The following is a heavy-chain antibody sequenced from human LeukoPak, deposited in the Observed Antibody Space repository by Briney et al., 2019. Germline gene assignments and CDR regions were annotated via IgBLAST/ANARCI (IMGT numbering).Heavy chain of an antibody. CDR1: GFTVSDNY. CDR2: IGSSGSPT. Sequence: GGSLRLSCVGSGFTVSDNYMNWVRQAPGKGLEWISYIGSSGSPTHYADSVGGRFTISRDNAKNSLYLQMNSLRDEDTAVYFCARRPYSDTSGRLSDVWGQGTTVTVSS. CDR3: ARRPYSDTSGRLSDV. J-gene: IGHJ6*02. D-gene: IGHD3-22*01. V-gene: IGHV3-48*02.